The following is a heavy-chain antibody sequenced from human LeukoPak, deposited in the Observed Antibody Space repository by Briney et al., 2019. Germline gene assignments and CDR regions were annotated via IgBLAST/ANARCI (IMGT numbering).Heavy chain of an antibody. D-gene: IGHD5-18*01. V-gene: IGHV1-8*02. CDR2: INPNSGNT. CDR1: GYTFTGYY. Sequence: ASVKVSCKASGYTFTGYYMHWVRQAPGQGLEWMGWINPNSGNTGYAQKFQGRVTMTRNTSISTAYMELSSLRSEDTAVYYCARAGIYSYGYVDIWGQGTMVTVSS. J-gene: IGHJ3*02. CDR3: ARAGIYSYGYVDI.